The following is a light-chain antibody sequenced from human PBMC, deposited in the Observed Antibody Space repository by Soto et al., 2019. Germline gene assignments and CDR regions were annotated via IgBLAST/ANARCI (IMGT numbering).Light chain of an antibody. V-gene: IGKV1-9*01. Sequence: DIQLTQSPAFLSASVGDRVTITCRASLGISSYLAWYQQKPGKAPRLLIYAASSRETGIPERSSGSGSGTEFTLTISSLQPEDFATYYCQQLDSYPFTFGQGTKLDI. CDR3: QQLDSYPFT. J-gene: IGKJ5*01. CDR1: LGISSY. CDR2: AAS.